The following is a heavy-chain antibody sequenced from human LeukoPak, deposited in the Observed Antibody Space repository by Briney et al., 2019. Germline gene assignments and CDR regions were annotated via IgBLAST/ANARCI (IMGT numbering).Heavy chain of an antibody. CDR1: GFTFNNYW. CDR2: TNIHGTSA. D-gene: IGHD6-13*01. V-gene: IGHV3-74*01. Sequence: GGSLRLSCAASGFTFNNYWMPWVRQAPGKGLVWVARTNIHGTSANYADSVKGRFIISRDNANTTLYLQMNGLRDEDTGVYYALAGYYYYYMDVWGKGATVTVSS. J-gene: IGHJ6*03. CDR3: LAGYYYYYMDV.